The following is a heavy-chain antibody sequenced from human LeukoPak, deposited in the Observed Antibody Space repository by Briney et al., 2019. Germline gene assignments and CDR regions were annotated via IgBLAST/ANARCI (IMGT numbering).Heavy chain of an antibody. V-gene: IGHV3-21*01. J-gene: IGHJ4*02. CDR1: GFTFSSYS. CDR3: ARDAPVLRFLEFDY. Sequence: GGSLRLSCAASGFTFSSYSINWVRQAPGKGLEWVSSISSSSSYIYYADSVKGRFTISRDNAKNSLYLQMNSLRAEDTAVYYCARDAPVLRFLEFDYWGQGTLVTVSS. D-gene: IGHD3-3*01. CDR2: ISSSSSYI.